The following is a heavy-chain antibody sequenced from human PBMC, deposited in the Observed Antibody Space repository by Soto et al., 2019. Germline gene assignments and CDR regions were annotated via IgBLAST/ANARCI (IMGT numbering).Heavy chain of an antibody. CDR2: ISGSGGST. CDR1: GFTFSSYA. V-gene: IGHV3-23*01. CDR3: AKDRGERGSGSYYYFDY. Sequence: GGSLRLSCAASGFTFSSYAMSWVRQAPGKGLEWVSAISGSGGSTYYADSVKGRFTISRDNSKNTLYLQTNSLRAEDTAVYYCAKDRGERGSGSYYYFDYWGQGTLVTVSS. J-gene: IGHJ4*02. D-gene: IGHD3-10*01.